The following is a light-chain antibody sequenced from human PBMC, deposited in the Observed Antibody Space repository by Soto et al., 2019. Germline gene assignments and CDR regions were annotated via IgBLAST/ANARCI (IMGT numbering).Light chain of an antibody. CDR3: QSYDSTLSGPYVV. CDR1: SSNIGAGYN. Sequence: QAVVTQPPSVSGAPGQRVTISCTGSSSNIGAGYNVHWYQQLPGTAPKLLIYDNSNRPSGVPDRFSGSKSGTSASLAITGLQAEDEADYYCQSYDSTLSGPYVVFGGGTKVTVL. J-gene: IGLJ2*01. V-gene: IGLV1-40*01. CDR2: DNS.